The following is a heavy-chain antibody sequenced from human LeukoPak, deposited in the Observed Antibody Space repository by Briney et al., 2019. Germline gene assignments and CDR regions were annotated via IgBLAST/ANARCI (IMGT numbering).Heavy chain of an antibody. CDR1: GLTFSSFA. CDR2: ISASGGTT. CDR3: ARDIAAAGTMDWFDP. V-gene: IGHV3-23*01. Sequence: GGSLRLSCAASGLTFSSFAMSWVRQAPGKGLEWVSAISASGGTTYSADSVRGRFTISRDNSKNTLYLQMNSLRAEDTAVYYCARDIAAAGTMDWFDPWGQGTLVTVSS. D-gene: IGHD6-13*01. J-gene: IGHJ5*02.